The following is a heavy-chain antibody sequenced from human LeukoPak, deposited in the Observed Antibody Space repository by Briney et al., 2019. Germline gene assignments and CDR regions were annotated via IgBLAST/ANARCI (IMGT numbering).Heavy chain of an antibody. CDR3: ARDPGARAVPAAIWNYYYYGMDV. CDR2: ISAYNGNT. V-gene: IGHV1-18*01. CDR1: GYTFTSYG. J-gene: IGHJ6*02. D-gene: IGHD2-2*02. Sequence: GASVKVSCKASGYTFTSYGISWVRQAPGQGLEWMGWISAYNGNTNYAQKLQGRVTMTTDTSTSTAYMELRSLRSDDTAVYYCARDPGARAVPAAIWNYYYYGMDVWGQGTTVTVSS.